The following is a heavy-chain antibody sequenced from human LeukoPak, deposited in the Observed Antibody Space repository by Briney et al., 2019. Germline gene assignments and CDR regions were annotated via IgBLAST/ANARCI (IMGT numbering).Heavy chain of an antibody. J-gene: IGHJ3*02. CDR1: GYAFTSYD. V-gene: IGHV1-8*03. CDR3: ARELRRDDI. D-gene: IGHD6-25*01. CDR2: MNPNSGNG. Sequence: ASVKVSCKASGYAFTSYDINWVRQATGQGLEWMGYMNPNSGNGGYAQKCQGRVTITTDTSISTAYMELSGLTSEDTAVYYCARELRRDDIWGQGTLVTVSS.